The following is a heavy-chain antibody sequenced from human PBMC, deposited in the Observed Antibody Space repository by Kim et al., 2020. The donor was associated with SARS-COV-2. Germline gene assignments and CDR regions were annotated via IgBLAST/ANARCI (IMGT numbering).Heavy chain of an antibody. CDR1: GFTFSEYA. J-gene: IGHJ4*02. CDR2: ITKNAVGT. V-gene: IGHV3-23*01. D-gene: IGHD1-20*01. CDR3: AKYSGGGNGSNWRLDY. Sequence: GGSLRLSCAASGFTFSEYAMSWVRQAPGKGLQWVSGITKNAVGTYYTDSVKGRFIISRDNSKNRLYLQMNSLRADDTALYYCAKYSGGGNGSNWRLDYWGQGILVTVSS.